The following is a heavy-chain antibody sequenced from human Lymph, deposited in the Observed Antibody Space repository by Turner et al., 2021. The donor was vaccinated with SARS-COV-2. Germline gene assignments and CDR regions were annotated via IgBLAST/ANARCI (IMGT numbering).Heavy chain of an antibody. CDR1: GFIVSRNY. CDR3: ARDLGTYGMDV. D-gene: IGHD6-13*01. J-gene: IGHJ6*02. Sequence: EVQLVEPGGGLIQPGGSLRLSCAASGFIVSRNYMNWVRQAPGKGLEWVSVIYSGGTTYYADSVKGRFTISRDNSKNTLYLQMNSLRVEDTAVYYCARDLGTYGMDVWGQGTTVTVSS. CDR2: IYSGGTT. V-gene: IGHV3-53*01.